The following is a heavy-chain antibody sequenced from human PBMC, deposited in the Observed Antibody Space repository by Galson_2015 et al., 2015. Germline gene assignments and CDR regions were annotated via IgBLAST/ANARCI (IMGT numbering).Heavy chain of an antibody. J-gene: IGHJ6*02. Sequence: SVKVSCKASGYTFTSYDINWVRQATGQGLEWMGWMNPNSGNTGYAQKFQGRVTMTRNTSISTAYMELSSLRSEDTAVYYCARGGGGRYYDILTGYPPTGMDVWGQGTTVTVS. D-gene: IGHD3-9*01. CDR3: ARGGGGRYYDILTGYPPTGMDV. CDR1: GYTFTSYD. V-gene: IGHV1-8*01. CDR2: MNPNSGNT.